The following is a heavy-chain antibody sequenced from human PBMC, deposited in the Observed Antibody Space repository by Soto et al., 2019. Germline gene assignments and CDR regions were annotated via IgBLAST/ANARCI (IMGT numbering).Heavy chain of an antibody. V-gene: IGHV1-69*08. D-gene: IGHD3-10*01. CDR3: ARDLSGLGSAFDI. CDR2: IIPILGIA. J-gene: IGHJ3*02. Sequence: QVQLVQSGAEVKKPGSSVKVSCKASGGTFSSYTISWVRQAPGQGLEWMGRIIPILGIANYAQKFQGRVTITADKSTSTAYIELSSLRSEDTAVYYCARDLSGLGSAFDIWGQGTMVTVSS. CDR1: GGTFSSYT.